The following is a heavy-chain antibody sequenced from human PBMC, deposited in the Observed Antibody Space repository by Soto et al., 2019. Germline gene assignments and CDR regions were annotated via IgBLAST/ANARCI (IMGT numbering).Heavy chain of an antibody. CDR3: ARDPLIGTTEYGLDG. CDR1: GFTFSTYW. V-gene: IGHV3-74*01. CDR2: INNDGSNT. Sequence: EVQLVESGGGLVQPGGSLRLSCAASGFTFSTYWMHWVRQPPGKGLVWVSRINNDGSNTAYADSVKGRFTISRDNAQSTVYLPMNSLRGEDKAVYYCARDPLIGTTEYGLDGWGQGTTVSVSS. J-gene: IGHJ6*02. D-gene: IGHD1-7*01.